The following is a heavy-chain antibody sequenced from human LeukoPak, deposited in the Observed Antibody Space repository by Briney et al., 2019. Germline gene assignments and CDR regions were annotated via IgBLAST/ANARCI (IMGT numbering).Heavy chain of an antibody. CDR2: IIHSGST. D-gene: IGHD5-24*01. V-gene: IGHV4-34*01. CDR3: ARGLRNGYTLGYYMDV. CDR1: GGSFSGYY. J-gene: IGHJ6*03. Sequence: PSETLSLTCAVYGGSFSGYYWSWIRQPPGTGLVWIGEIIHSGSTNYNPSLKSRVTISVDTSKNQFSLKLSSVTAADTAVYYCARGLRNGYTLGYYMDVWGKGTTVTVSS.